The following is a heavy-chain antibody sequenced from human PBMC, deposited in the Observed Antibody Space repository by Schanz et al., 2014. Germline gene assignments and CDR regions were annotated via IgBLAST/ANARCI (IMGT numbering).Heavy chain of an antibody. J-gene: IGHJ6*02. Sequence: VQLVESGGGVVQPGRSLRLSCAASGFTFSSYGMHWVRQAPGKGLEWVAVVCYDGSKKYYADSVKGRFTTSRDNSKNTMYLQMNSLRAEDTAVYYCVKDLQRELLRDDHYYGMDVWGQGTTVTVSS. CDR1: GFTFSSYG. D-gene: IGHD1-26*01. CDR3: VKDLQRELLRDDHYYGMDV. CDR2: VCYDGSKK. V-gene: IGHV3-33*06.